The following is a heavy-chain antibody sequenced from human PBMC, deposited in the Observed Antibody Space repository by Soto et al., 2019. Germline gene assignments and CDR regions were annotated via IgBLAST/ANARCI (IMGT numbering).Heavy chain of an antibody. CDR1: GGTFSSYA. D-gene: IGHD2-21*02. CDR3: ARDPTPVGGDPRTGMDV. J-gene: IGHJ6*02. V-gene: IGHV1-69*06. CDR2: IIPIFGTA. Sequence: SVKVSFKASGGTFSSYAISWLRQAPGQGLEWMGGIIPIFGTANYAQKFQGRVTITADKSTSTAYMELSSLRSEDTAVYYCARDPTPVGGDPRTGMDVWGQGTTVTVSS.